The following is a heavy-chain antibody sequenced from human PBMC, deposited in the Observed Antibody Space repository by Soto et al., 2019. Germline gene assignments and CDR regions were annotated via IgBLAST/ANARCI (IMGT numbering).Heavy chain of an antibody. D-gene: IGHD6-6*01. J-gene: IGHJ3*02. CDR2: ISSSSSYI. CDR1: GFTFSSYS. CDR3: ARMQLGYDAFDI. V-gene: IGHV3-21*01. Sequence: EVQLVESGGGLVKPGGSLRLSCAASGFTFSSYSMNWVRQAPGKGLEWVSSISSSSSYIYYADSVKGRFTISRDNAKNSPYLQMNSLRAEDTAVYYCARMQLGYDAFDIWGQGTMVTVSS.